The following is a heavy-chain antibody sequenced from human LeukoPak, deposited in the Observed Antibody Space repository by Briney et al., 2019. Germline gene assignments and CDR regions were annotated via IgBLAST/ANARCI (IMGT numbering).Heavy chain of an antibody. Sequence: GESLKISCKGSGYSFTSYWIGWVGQMPGKGLDWNGLIYPGCSDTRYSPYFQGQGNISADKSISTAYLQWSSLKASDTAMYYCARGRDYYGSGSYYFNWFDPWGQGTLVTVSS. V-gene: IGHV5-51*01. D-gene: IGHD3-10*01. CDR1: GYSFTSYW. J-gene: IGHJ5*02. CDR2: IYPGCSDT. CDR3: ARGRDYYGSGSYYFNWFDP.